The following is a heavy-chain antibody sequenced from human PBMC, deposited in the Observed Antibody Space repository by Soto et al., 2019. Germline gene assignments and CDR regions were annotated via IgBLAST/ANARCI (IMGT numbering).Heavy chain of an antibody. CDR2: IYYSGST. V-gene: IGHV4-59*01. D-gene: IGHD3-3*01. CDR1: GGSISSYY. CDR3: ARDGSRYDFWSGPYYFDY. J-gene: IGHJ4*02. Sequence: SETLSLTCTVSGGSISSYYWSWIRQPPGKGLEWIGYIYYSGSTNYNPSLKSRVTISVDTSKNQFSLNLNSVGAADTAVYYCARDGSRYDFWSGPYYFDYWGQGTLVTVSS.